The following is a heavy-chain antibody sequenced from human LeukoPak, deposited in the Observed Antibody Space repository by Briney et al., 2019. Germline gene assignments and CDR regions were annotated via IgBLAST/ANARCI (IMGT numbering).Heavy chain of an antibody. CDR2: IIPIFGTA. Sequence: GSSVKVSCKASGGTFSSYAISWVRQAPGQGLEWMGRIIPIFGTANYAQKFQGRVTITTDESTSTAYMELSSLRCEDTAVYYCARGGLYCSGGGCYSESFDYWGQGTLVTVSS. CDR3: ARGGLYCSGGGCYSESFDY. CDR1: GGTFSSYA. D-gene: IGHD2-15*01. J-gene: IGHJ4*02. V-gene: IGHV1-69*05.